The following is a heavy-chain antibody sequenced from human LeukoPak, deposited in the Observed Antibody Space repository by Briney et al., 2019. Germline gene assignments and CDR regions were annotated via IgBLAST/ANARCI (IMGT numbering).Heavy chain of an antibody. V-gene: IGHV4-4*07. D-gene: IGHD4-17*01. CDR3: ARGPTTVTRAFDY. CDR1: GGSFSIYY. Sequence: SETLSLTCTVSGGSFSIYYWSWIRQPAGKGLEWIGRIYTSGSTNYNPSLKSRVTMSVDTSKNQFSLNLNSVTAADTAVYYCARGPTTVTRAFDYWGQGTLVTVSS. J-gene: IGHJ4*02. CDR2: IYTSGST.